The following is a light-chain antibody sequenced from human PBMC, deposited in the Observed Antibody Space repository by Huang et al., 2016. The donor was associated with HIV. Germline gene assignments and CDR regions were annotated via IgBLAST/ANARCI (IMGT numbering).Light chain of an antibody. Sequence: VIWVTQSPSLLSASTGDSITISCRLSQDINTYLAWYQQKPGKAPELLIYYASTLQSVVPSRFSGGGFGTDFALNITCLQSEDFATYYCQQYHSFPQTFGQGTKVEMK. V-gene: IGKV1D-8*01. J-gene: IGKJ1*01. CDR2: YAS. CDR3: QQYHSFPQT. CDR1: QDINTY.